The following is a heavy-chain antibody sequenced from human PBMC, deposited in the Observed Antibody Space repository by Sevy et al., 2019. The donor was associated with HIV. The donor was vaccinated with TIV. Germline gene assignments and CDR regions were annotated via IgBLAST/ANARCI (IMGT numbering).Heavy chain of an antibody. CDR3: AREGCTKPHDY. CDR1: GFTFSKYS. V-gene: IGHV3-23*01. Sequence: GGSLRLSCAASGFTFSKYSMSWVRQPPGKGLEWVSFLSFGCGELNYADSVKGRFTISRDNSKSSVYLQMNNLRPEDTAVYYCAREGCTKPHDYWGQGTLVTVSS. J-gene: IGHJ4*02. CDR2: LSFGCGEL. D-gene: IGHD2-8*01.